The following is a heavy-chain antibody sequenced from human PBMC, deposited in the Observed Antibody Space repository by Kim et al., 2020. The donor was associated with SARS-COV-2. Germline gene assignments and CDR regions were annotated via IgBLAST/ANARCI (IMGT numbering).Heavy chain of an antibody. CDR3: AKDPGSGWYVFRY. D-gene: IGHD6-19*01. J-gene: IGHJ4*02. Sequence: YADSVEGRFTISRDNSKNTLYLQMNSLRAEDTAVYYCAKDPGSGWYVFRYWGQGTLVTVSS. V-gene: IGHV3-23*01.